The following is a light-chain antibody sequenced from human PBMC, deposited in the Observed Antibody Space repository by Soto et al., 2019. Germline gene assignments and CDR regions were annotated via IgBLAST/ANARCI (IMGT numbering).Light chain of an antibody. V-gene: IGKV3-20*01. CDR1: QSVSNNY. CDR3: QQYGSSGT. CDR2: GAS. J-gene: IGKJ1*01. Sequence: IVLTQSPRALSLSPEGRATLSCRASQSVSNNYLAWYQKPPGQAPRLLIYGASNRATGIPDRFSGSGSGTDFTLTISRLEPEDFAVYYCQQYGSSGTFGQGTKVDIK.